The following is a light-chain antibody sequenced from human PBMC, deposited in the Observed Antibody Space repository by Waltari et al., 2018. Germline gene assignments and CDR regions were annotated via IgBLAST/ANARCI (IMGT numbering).Light chain of an antibody. Sequence: QSVLTQPPSVSGAPGQRVTISCTGSSSNFGAGYDVHWYQQLPGTAPKVLIYENINRPSVVPDRFCGSKAGTSASLAITGLQAEDEADYYCQSYDTGLKGYVFGTGTKVTVL. CDR3: QSYDTGLKGYV. J-gene: IGLJ1*01. CDR1: SSNFGAGYD. CDR2: ENI. V-gene: IGLV1-40*01.